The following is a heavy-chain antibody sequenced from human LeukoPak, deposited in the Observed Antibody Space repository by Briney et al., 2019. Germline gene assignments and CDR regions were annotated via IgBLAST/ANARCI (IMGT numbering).Heavy chain of an antibody. CDR1: GGSISSYY. D-gene: IGHD3-10*01. CDR3: ARDPAGFGGFDY. V-gene: IGHV4-59*01. CDR2: IYYSGST. Sequence: PSETLSLTCTVSGGSISSYYWSWIRQPPGKGLEWIGYIYYSGSTNYNPSLKSRVTISVDTSKNQFSLKLSSVTAADTAVYYCARDPAGFGGFDYWGQGTLVTVS. J-gene: IGHJ4*02.